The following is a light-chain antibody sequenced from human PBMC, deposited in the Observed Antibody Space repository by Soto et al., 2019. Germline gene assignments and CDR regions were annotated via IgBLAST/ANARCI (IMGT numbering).Light chain of an antibody. Sequence: SVLTQPPSVSAAAGQSVTISCTGTSSDVGGYNYVSWYQQHPGKAPKLIISEVSKRPSGVPDRFSGSKSGNTASLTVSGLQAEDEADYYCTSHAGSNNYVFGTGTKVTVL. CDR2: EVS. J-gene: IGLJ1*01. V-gene: IGLV2-8*01. CDR1: SSDVGGYNY. CDR3: TSHAGSNNYV.